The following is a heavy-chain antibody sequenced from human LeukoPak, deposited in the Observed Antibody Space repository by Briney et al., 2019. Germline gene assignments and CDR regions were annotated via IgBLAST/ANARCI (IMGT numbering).Heavy chain of an antibody. J-gene: IGHJ3*01. D-gene: IGHD3-22*01. Sequence: GGSLRLSCAASGFTFSNYWMSWVRQAPGKGLECVANIKEDGSEEYYVDSVKGRFSISRDNAKNSLYLQMNSLRAEDTAVYYCGRDWLAGNPYHAFDLWGKGTMVTVSS. CDR2: IKEDGSEE. CDR3: GRDWLAGNPYHAFDL. V-gene: IGHV3-7*01. CDR1: GFTFSNYW.